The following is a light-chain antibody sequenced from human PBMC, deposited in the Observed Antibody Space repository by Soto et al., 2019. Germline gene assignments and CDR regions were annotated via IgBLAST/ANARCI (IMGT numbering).Light chain of an antibody. J-gene: IGLJ2*01. CDR2: GNS. CDR1: SSNIGAGYG. CDR3: QSYDISLSVV. V-gene: IGLV1-40*01. Sequence: QSVLTQPPSVSGAPGQRVTISCTGSSSNIGAGYGVHWYQQLPGTAPKLLIYGNSNRPSGVPDRFSGFKSGTSASLAITGVQSEDEADYYCQSYDISLSVVFGGGTKVAVL.